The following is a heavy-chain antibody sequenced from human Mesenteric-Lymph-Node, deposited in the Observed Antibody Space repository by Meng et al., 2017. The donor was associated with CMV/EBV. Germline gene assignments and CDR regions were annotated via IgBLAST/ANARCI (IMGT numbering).Heavy chain of an antibody. CDR1: GFPFSGYW. Sequence: LSLTCEASGFPFSGYWMNWVRQAPGKGLEWVANIEGDGSRTYYVDSVKGRFTISRDNSKNTLYLQMNSLRAEDTAVYYCARGLGRMDVWGQGTTVTVSS. V-gene: IGHV3-7*03. CDR3: ARGLGRMDV. CDR2: IEGDGSRT. J-gene: IGHJ6*02.